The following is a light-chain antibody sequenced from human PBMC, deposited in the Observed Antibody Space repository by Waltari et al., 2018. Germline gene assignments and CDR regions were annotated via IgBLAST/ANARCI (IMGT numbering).Light chain of an antibody. CDR2: DVS. CDR1: STDIGHYNF. Sequence: QSALTQPASVSGSPGQTITISCTGSSTDIGHYNFVSWYQQSPGTAPKLILYDVSNRPSGISSRFSGSKAATTASLTISVLQAEDEADYYCSSYTTKNTLLFGGGTKLTVL. V-gene: IGLV2-14*03. J-gene: IGLJ2*01. CDR3: SSYTTKNTLL.